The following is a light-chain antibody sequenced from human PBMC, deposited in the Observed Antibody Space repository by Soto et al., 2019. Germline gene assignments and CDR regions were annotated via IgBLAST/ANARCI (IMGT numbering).Light chain of an antibody. V-gene: IGKV3-15*01. CDR1: QSVSSK. J-gene: IGKJ4*01. CDR3: QQRTNWPLT. CDR2: DTS. Sequence: EIVMTQSPATLSVSPGERATLSCRASQSVSSKLAWYQQRPGQAPRLVIYDTSTRATGIPARFSGSGSGTEFTLTISSLQSEDFAVYYCQQRTNWPLTFGGGTKVEI.